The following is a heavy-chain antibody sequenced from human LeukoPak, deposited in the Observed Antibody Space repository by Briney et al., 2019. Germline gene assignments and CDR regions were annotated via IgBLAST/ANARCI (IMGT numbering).Heavy chain of an antibody. V-gene: IGHV3-23*01. CDR1: GFTFSSYA. CDR2: ISGSGGST. D-gene: IGHD1-26*01. J-gene: IGHJ3*02. CDR3: AETGSYSYSAFDI. Sequence: GGSLRLSCAASGFTFSSYAMSWVRQAPGKGLEWVSAISGSGGSTYYADSVKGWFTISRENSKNTLYLQMNSLRAEDTAVYYCAETGSYSYSAFDIWGQGTMVTVSS.